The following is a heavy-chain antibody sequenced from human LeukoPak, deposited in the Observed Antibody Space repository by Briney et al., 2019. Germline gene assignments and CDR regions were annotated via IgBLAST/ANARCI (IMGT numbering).Heavy chain of an antibody. CDR2: IYDSGST. Sequence: NPSETLSLTCTVSGGSISSYYWSWIWQPPGKGLEWIGYIYDSGSTNYDPSLKSRVTISVDTSKNQFSLKLSSVTAADTAVYYCARGPKARGSYYSSYAFEIWGQGTMVTVSS. CDR3: ARGPKARGSYYSSYAFEI. D-gene: IGHD1-26*01. J-gene: IGHJ3*02. CDR1: GGSISSYY. V-gene: IGHV4-59*01.